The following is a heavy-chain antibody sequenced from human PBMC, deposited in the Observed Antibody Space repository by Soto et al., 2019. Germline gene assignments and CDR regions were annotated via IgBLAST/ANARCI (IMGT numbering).Heavy chain of an antibody. Sequence: EVQLVESGGGLVQPGGSLRLSCAASGFTVSSNYMSWVRQAPGKGLEWVSVIYSGGSTYYADSVKGRFTISRDNSKNTLYLQMNSLRAEDTAVYYCARDMESGYDLNDAFDIWGQGTMVTVSS. CDR2: IYSGGST. D-gene: IGHD5-12*01. J-gene: IGHJ3*02. CDR1: GFTVSSNY. CDR3: ARDMESGYDLNDAFDI. V-gene: IGHV3-66*01.